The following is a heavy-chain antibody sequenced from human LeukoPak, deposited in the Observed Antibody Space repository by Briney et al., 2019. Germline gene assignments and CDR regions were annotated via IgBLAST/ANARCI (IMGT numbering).Heavy chain of an antibody. CDR3: ARATEGKLVDY. V-gene: IGHV3-48*03. J-gene: IGHJ4*02. Sequence: GGSLRLSCAASGFTFSSYEMNWVRQAPGKGLEWVSYISSSGSTIYYADSVKGRFTISRDNAKNSLYLQMSSLRAEDTAVYYCARATEGKLVDYWGQGTLVTVSS. CDR2: ISSSGSTI. CDR1: GFTFSSYE. D-gene: IGHD4-23*01.